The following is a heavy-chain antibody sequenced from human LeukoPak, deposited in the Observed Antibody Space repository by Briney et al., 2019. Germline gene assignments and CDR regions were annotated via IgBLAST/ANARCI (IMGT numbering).Heavy chain of an antibody. CDR3: ARGGYWSSTSCYRYWFDP. Sequence: SETLSLTCAVSGGSFTGYYWSWIRQPPGQGLEWIGEINHSGSTTYNPSLKSRVTTSVDTSQKHFSLKPRSVTAADTAVYYCARGGYWSSTSCYRYWFDPWGQGTLVTVSS. CDR2: INHSGST. CDR1: GGSFTGYY. D-gene: IGHD2-2*01. J-gene: IGHJ5*02. V-gene: IGHV4-34*01.